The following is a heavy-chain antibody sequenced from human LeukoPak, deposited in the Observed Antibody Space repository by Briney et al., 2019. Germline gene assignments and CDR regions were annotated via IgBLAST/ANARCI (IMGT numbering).Heavy chain of an antibody. CDR1: GGSISSGGYY. V-gene: IGHV4-31*03. J-gene: IGHJ4*02. Sequence: SQTLSLTCTVSGGSISSGGYYWSWIRQHPGKGLEWIGYIYYSGSTYYNPSLKSRVTISVDTSKNQFSLKLSSVTPADTAVYYCARQVYSSSWSYYFEYWGQGILVTVSS. D-gene: IGHD6-13*01. CDR3: ARQVYSSSWSYYFEY. CDR2: IYYSGST.